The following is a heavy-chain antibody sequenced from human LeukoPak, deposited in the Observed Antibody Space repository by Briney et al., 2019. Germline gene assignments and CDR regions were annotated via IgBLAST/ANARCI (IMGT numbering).Heavy chain of an antibody. J-gene: IGHJ4*02. CDR3: ARDGAGMTGTGLDY. Sequence: PSETLSLTCTVSNGSINFVSYYWSWIRQPPGKGLEWLGYIHYTGNTIYNPSLKSRVTISMDTAKNQISLKVSSVTAADTAVYYCARDGAGMTGTGLDYWGQGILATVSS. V-gene: IGHV4-61*01. CDR2: IHYTGNT. D-gene: IGHD3-9*01. CDR1: NGSINFVSYY.